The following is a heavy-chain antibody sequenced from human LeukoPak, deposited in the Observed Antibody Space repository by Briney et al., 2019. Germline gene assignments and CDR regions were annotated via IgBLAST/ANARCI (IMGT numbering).Heavy chain of an antibody. V-gene: IGHV4-61*02. CDR1: GNSISSGDYY. D-gene: IGHD3-10*01. J-gene: IGHJ4*02. CDR3: ARGLWFGDENPPHFDY. Sequence: SETLSLTCTVSGNSISSGDYYWSWIRQPAGKGLEWIGRIYTSGTTNYNPSLKSRVTISIDTSKNQFSLKLSSVTAADTAVYYCARGLWFGDENPPHFDYWGQGTLVTVSS. CDR2: IYTSGTT.